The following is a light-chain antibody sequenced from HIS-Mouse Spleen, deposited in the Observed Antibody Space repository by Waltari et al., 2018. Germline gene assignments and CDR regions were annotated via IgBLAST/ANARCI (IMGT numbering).Light chain of an antibody. Sequence: AIRMTQSPSSLSASTGDRVTITCRASQGISSYLAWYQQKPGKAPKLLIYAASTLQSWVPSRFSGSGSGTDFTLTISCLQSEDFATYYCQQYYSYPFTFGPGTKVDIK. CDR1: QGISSY. V-gene: IGKV1-8*01. CDR3: QQYYSYPFT. CDR2: AAS. J-gene: IGKJ3*01.